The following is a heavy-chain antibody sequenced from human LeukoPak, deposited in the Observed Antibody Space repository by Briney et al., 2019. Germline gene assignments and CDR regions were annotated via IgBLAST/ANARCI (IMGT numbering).Heavy chain of an antibody. CDR2: IIPIFGTA. CDR3: ARATGSGYYSHYYYYMDV. CDR1: GGTFSSYA. D-gene: IGHD3-3*01. V-gene: IGHV1-69*05. J-gene: IGHJ6*03. Sequence: GASVKVSCKASGGTFSSYAISWVRQAPGQGLEWMGGIIPIFGTANYAQKFQGRVTITTDESTSTAYMELSGLRSEDTAVYYCARATGSGYYSHYYYYMDVWGKGTTVTVSS.